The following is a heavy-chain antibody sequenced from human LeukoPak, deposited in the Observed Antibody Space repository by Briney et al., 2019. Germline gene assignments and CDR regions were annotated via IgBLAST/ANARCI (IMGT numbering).Heavy chain of an antibody. J-gene: IGHJ4*02. CDR3: ARLHSGNLRLGFDY. CDR2: ISSNGGST. D-gene: IGHD3-16*01. V-gene: IGHV3-64*01. Sequence: GGSLRLSCAASGFTFSSYAMHWVRQAPGKGLEYVSAISSNGGSTYYANSVKGRFTISRDNSKNTLYLQMGSLRAEDMAVYYCARLHSGNLRLGFDYWGQGTLVTVSS. CDR1: GFTFSSYA.